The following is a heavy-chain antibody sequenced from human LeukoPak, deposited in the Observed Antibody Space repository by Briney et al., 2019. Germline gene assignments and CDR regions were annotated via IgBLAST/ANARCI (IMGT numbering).Heavy chain of an antibody. J-gene: IGHJ4*02. D-gene: IGHD2-15*01. CDR2: IIPILGTA. CDR3: ASGGAATPSRHFDY. V-gene: IGHV1-69*13. Sequence: GASVKVSCKASGGTFSNYAISWVRQAPGQGLECMGGIIPILGTANYAQKFQGGVTITADESTSTAYMELSSLRSEDAAVYYCASGGAATPSRHFDYWGQGTLVTVSS. CDR1: GGTFSNYA.